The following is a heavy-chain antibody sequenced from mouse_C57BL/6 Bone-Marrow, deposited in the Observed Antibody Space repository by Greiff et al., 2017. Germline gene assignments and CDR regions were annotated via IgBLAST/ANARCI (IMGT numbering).Heavy chain of an antibody. D-gene: IGHD1-1*01. V-gene: IGHV1-64*01. J-gene: IGHJ3*01. CDR3: ARSYYYGSRGWFAY. CDR1: GYTFTSYW. CDR2: IHPNSGST. Sequence: QVQLQQPGAELVKPGASVKLSCKASGYTFTSYWMHWVQQRPGQGLEWIGMIHPNSGSTNYNEKFKSKATLTVDKSSSTAYMQLSSLTSEDSAVXYCARSYYYGSRGWFAYWGQGTLVTVSA.